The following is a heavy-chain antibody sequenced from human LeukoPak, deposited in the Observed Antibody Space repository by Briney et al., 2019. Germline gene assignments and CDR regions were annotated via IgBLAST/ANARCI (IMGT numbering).Heavy chain of an antibody. Sequence: SETLSLTCAVYVGPFSGYHWRWLRQPPGKGLEWIGEISHSGSTNYNPCVKRRVTISVETSKNQCSLKLSSLSAADTAVYYWARGYCSSTSCYRSAYWGQGTLVSVSS. J-gene: IGHJ4*02. V-gene: IGHV4-34*01. CDR1: VGPFSGYH. D-gene: IGHD2-2*02. CDR2: ISHSGST. CDR3: ARGYCSSTSCYRSAY.